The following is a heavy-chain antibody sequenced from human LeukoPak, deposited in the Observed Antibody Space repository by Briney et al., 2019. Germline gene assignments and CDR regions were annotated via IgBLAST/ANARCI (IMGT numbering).Heavy chain of an antibody. CDR1: GGSFSVYY. J-gene: IGHJ4*02. D-gene: IGHD1-7*01. CDR2: INHSGST. CDR3: ARYATGTTDY. V-gene: IGHV4-34*01. Sequence: PSETLSLTCAVYGGSFSVYYWSWIRQPPGKGLEWIGEINHSGSTNYNPSLKSRVTISVDTSKNQFSLKLSSVTAADTAVYYCARYATGTTDYWGQGTLVTVSS.